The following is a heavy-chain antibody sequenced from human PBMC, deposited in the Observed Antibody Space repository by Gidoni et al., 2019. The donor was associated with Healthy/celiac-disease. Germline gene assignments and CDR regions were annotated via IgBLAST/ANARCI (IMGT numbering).Heavy chain of an antibody. Sequence: GPTLVKPTQTLTLTCTFSGFSLSTSGVGVGWIRQPPGKALEWLALIYWDDDKRYSPSLKSRLTITKDTSKNQVVLTMTNMDPVDTATYYCAHSPNHGYSSGGDFDYWGQGTLVTVSS. J-gene: IGHJ4*02. D-gene: IGHD6-25*01. CDR3: AHSPNHGYSSGGDFDY. V-gene: IGHV2-5*02. CDR2: IYWDDDK. CDR1: GFSLSTSGVG.